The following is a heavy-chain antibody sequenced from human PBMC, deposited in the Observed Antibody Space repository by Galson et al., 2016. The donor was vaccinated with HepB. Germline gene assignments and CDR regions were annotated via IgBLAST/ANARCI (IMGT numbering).Heavy chain of an antibody. D-gene: IGHD3-22*01. CDR2: ISSSSSNI. J-gene: IGHJ4*02. Sequence: SLRLSCAASGFTFSSYSMNWVRQAPGKGLEWVSSISSSSSNIYYADSVKGRFTISRDNAKNSLYLKMNSLRAEDTAVYYCARRPIAYYDSSGYYRPDSYYFDYWGQGTLVTVSS. CDR1: GFTFSSYS. CDR3: ARRPIAYYDSSGYYRPDSYYFDY. V-gene: IGHV3-21*01.